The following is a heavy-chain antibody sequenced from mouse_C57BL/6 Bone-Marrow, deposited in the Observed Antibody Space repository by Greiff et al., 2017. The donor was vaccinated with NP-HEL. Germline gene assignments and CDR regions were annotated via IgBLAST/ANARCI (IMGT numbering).Heavy chain of an antibody. D-gene: IGHD2-4*01. Sequence: QVQLQQPGAELVKPGASVKLSCKASGYTFTSYWMHWVKQRPGRGLEWIGRIAPDTGGTKYNEKFKGKATMTVDKPSSTAYMQLSSLTSEDSAVYYCARDDYDAWFAYWGQGTLVTVSA. CDR1: GYTFTSYW. V-gene: IGHV1-72*01. J-gene: IGHJ3*01. CDR2: IAPDTGGT. CDR3: ARDDYDAWFAY.